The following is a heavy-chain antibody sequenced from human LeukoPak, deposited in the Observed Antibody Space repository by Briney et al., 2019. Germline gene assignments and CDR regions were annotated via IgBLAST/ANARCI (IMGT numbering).Heavy chain of an antibody. V-gene: IGHV4-39*01. Sequence: PSETLSLACTVSGGSISSSSYYWDWIRQPPGKGLEWIGCIYYSGSTYYNPSLKSRVTISVDTSKNHFSLKLSSVTAADTAVYYCARHKGGSSEFDYWGQGTLVTVSS. CDR3: ARHKGGSSEFDY. CDR1: GGSISSSSYY. J-gene: IGHJ4*02. CDR2: IYYSGST. D-gene: IGHD1-26*01.